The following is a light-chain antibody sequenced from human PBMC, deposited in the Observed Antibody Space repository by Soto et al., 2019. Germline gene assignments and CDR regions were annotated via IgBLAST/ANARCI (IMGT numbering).Light chain of an antibody. V-gene: IGKV3-11*01. J-gene: IGKJ5*01. Sequence: EIVLTQSPATLSLSPGERATLSCRASQSVSSYLAWYQQKPGQAPRLLIYDASNRATGIPARFSGSGSGTDFTLTISSLEPEDFALYYCQQRNNWPRGTFGQGTRLEMK. CDR2: DAS. CDR1: QSVSSY. CDR3: QQRNNWPRGT.